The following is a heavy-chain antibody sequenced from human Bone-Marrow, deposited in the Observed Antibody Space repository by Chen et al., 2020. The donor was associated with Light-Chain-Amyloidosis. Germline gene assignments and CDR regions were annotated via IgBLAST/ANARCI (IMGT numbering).Heavy chain of an antibody. CDR1: GIAFRSYA. CDR3: AKDISYDDILPGCSADAFDI. J-gene: IGHJ3*02. V-gene: IGHV3-23*04. D-gene: IGHD3-9*01. CDR2: IVGSGRSR. Sequence: EVQLVESGGGLLQRGGSLRLSCAAFGIAFRSYAMSWVRKAPGKGLEWVSMIVGSGRSRYSGGSVKGRFTISRCNTKNAMFLLRNRLRAEDTAAYSCAKDISYDDILPGCSADAFDIWGQGTMVTVSS.